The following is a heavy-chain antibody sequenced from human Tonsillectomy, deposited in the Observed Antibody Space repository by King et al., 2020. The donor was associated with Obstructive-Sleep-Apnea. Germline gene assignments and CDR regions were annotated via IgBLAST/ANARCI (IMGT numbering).Heavy chain of an antibody. D-gene: IGHD4-17*01. CDR3: ARDRGDYAQYYYYYYGMDV. J-gene: IGHJ6*02. V-gene: IGHV3-7*01. Sequence: VQLVESGGGLVQPGGSLRLSCAASGLTFSSYWMSWVRQAPGKGLEWVANIKQDGSEKYYVDSVKGRFTISRDNAKNSLYLQMNSLRAEDTAVYYCARDRGDYAQYYYYYYGMDVWGQGTTVTVSS. CDR1: GLTFSSYW. CDR2: IKQDGSEK.